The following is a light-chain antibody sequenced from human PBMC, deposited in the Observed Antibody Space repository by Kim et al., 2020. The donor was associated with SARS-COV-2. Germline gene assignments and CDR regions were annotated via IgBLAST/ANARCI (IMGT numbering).Light chain of an antibody. Sequence: AAVGDRVTITCRASQGISGWLDWCQQTTGKDPKLLIYDKSALQSGVPSRCTGSGSGTDYTLTINSLQPEDFGTYYCQQSKSFPLTFGGGTKVDIK. CDR3: QQSKSFPLT. V-gene: IGKV1-12*01. CDR1: QGISGW. J-gene: IGKJ4*01. CDR2: DKS.